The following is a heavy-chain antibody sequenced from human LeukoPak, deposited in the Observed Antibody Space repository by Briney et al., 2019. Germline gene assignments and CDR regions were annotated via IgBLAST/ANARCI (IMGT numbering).Heavy chain of an antibody. D-gene: IGHD3-22*01. Sequence: GRSLRLSCAASGFTFSNYGMHWVRQAPGKGLEWVAVISYDESDKYYADSVKGRFTISRDNSKNTLYLQMNSLRPEDTAVYYCAREAYDSSGYYQFDYWGQGTLVTVSS. CDR3: AREAYDSSGYYQFDY. CDR2: ISYDESDK. J-gene: IGHJ4*02. V-gene: IGHV3-30*03. CDR1: GFTFSNYG.